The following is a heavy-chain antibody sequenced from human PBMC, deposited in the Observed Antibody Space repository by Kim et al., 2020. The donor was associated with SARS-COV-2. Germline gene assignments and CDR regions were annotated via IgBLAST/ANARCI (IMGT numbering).Heavy chain of an antibody. J-gene: IGHJ6*02. D-gene: IGHD4-17*01. CDR1: GFTFSSYA. Sequence: GGSLRLSCAASGFTFSSYAMSWVRQAPGKGLEWVSAISGSGGSTYYADSVKGRFTISRDNSKNTLYLQMNSLRAEDTAVYYCAKAVTTTDYYYYGMDVWGQGTTVTVSS. V-gene: IGHV3-23*01. CDR3: AKAVTTTDYYYYGMDV. CDR2: ISGSGGST.